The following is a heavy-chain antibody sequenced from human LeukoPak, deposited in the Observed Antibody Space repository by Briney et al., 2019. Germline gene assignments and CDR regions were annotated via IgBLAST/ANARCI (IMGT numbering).Heavy chain of an antibody. V-gene: IGHV1-2*02. CDR1: GYTFTGYY. Sequence: ASVKVSCKASGYTFTGYYMHWVRQAPGQGREWMGWINPNSGGTNYAQKFQGRVTMTRDTSISTAYMELSRLRSDDTAVYYCARDYGSGSYRYNWFDPWGQGTLVTVSS. J-gene: IGHJ5*02. CDR3: ARDYGSGSYRYNWFDP. CDR2: INPNSGGT. D-gene: IGHD3-10*01.